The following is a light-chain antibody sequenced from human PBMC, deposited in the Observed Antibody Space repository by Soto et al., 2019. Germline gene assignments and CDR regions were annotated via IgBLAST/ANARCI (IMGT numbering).Light chain of an antibody. CDR3: QQYNNWPPIT. J-gene: IGKJ5*01. V-gene: IGKV3-15*01. Sequence: EIVLTQSPGTLSLSPGERATLSCRASQSVSNNYLAWYQQKPGQAPRLLIYGASTRATGIPARFSGSGSGTELTLTIRSLQSEDFAVYYCQQYNNWPPITFGQGTRLEIK. CDR1: QSVSNN. CDR2: GAS.